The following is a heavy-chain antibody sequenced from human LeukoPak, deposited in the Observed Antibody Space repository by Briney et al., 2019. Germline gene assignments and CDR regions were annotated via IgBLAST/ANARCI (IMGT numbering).Heavy chain of an antibody. Sequence: GGSLRLSCAASGFTFSSYAMHWVRQAPGKGLEWVAVISYDGSNKYYADSVKGRFTISRDNSKNTLYLQMNSLRAEDTAVYYCARKSIAAHNEEYSYYGRDVGAQGTTATVPS. CDR3: ARKSIAAHNEEYSYYGRDV. V-gene: IGHV3-30-3*01. CDR2: ISYDGSNK. CDR1: GFTFSSYA. D-gene: IGHD6-6*01. J-gene: IGHJ6*02.